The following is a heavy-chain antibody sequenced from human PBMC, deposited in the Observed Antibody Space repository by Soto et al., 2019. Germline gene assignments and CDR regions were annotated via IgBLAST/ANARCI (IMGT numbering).Heavy chain of an antibody. CDR1: GDSISSSAW. Sequence: QVQLQESGPGLVKPSGTLSLTCAVSGDSISSSAWWTWVRQPPGKGLEWIGEIHHSGGPNYNPSLKSRVTISIDTPKNQFSLKLSPVTAADTAVYYCARDYAGITGTTLVWGQGLLVTVSS. CDR3: ARDYAGITGTTLV. CDR2: IHHSGGP. V-gene: IGHV4-4*02. J-gene: IGHJ4*02. D-gene: IGHD1-20*01.